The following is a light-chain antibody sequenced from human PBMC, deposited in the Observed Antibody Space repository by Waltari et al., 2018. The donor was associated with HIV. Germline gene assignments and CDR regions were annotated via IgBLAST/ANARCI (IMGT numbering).Light chain of an antibody. CDR3: QSYDSSLRSFV. Sequence: QSVLTQPPSVSPDPRQRVTISCPGSSSTIGPGYDVHWYRQLPGTAPKLLISGTKTRPPGVPERFSGSKSGTSASLAITRLQGEDEAAYYCQSYDSSLRSFVFGPGTKVTVL. J-gene: IGLJ1*01. CDR2: GTK. V-gene: IGLV1-40*01. CDR1: SSTIGPGYD.